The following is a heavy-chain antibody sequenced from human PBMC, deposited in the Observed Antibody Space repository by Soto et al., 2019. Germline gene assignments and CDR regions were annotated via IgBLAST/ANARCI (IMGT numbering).Heavy chain of an antibody. D-gene: IGHD6-13*01. CDR3: AREQQLVGGHDY. Sequence: GESLKISGEASGFTFGSYAMSGVRQAPGKGREGVAVISYDGSNKYYADSVKGRFTISRDNSKNTLYLQMNSLRAEDTAVYYCAREQQLVGGHDYWGQGTLVTVSS. V-gene: IGHV3-30*19. CDR2: ISYDGSNK. J-gene: IGHJ4*02. CDR1: GFTFGSYA.